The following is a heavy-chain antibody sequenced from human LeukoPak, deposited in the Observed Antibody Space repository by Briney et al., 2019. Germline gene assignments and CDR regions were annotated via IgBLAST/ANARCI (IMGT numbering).Heavy chain of an antibody. Sequence: QPGGSLRLSCAASGFSFNNYAMSWVRQAPGRGLEWVSTLTESGSTYYADSVKGRFTMSRDNSKNTLYLQMNSLRAEDTAVYYCAKFPGGYSYGHFDYWGQGTLVTVSS. V-gene: IGHV3-23*01. CDR2: LTESGST. D-gene: IGHD5-18*01. CDR3: AKFPGGYSYGHFDY. J-gene: IGHJ4*02. CDR1: GFSFNNYA.